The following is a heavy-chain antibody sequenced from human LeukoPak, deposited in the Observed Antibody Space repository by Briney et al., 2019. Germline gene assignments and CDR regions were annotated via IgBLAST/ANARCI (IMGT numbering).Heavy chain of an antibody. CDR2: INHSGST. V-gene: IGHV4-34*01. J-gene: IGHJ6*03. CDR1: GGSFSGYY. Sequence: PSETLSLTCAVYGGSFSGYYWSWIRQPPGKGLEWIGEINHSGSTNYNPSLKSRDTISVDTSKNQFSLKLSSVTAADTAVYYCARGGDHTVTTFGYYYYMDVWGKGTTVTVSS. CDR3: ARGGDHTVTTFGYYYYMDV. D-gene: IGHD4-17*01.